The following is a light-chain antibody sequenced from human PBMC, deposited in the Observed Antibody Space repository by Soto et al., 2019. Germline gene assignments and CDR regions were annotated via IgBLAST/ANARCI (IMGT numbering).Light chain of an antibody. CDR1: QSVSSSY. CDR2: GAS. CDR3: QQYGTSPPIT. J-gene: IGKJ5*01. V-gene: IGKV3-20*01. Sequence: EIVLTQSPGTLSLSPGERATLFCRASQSVSSSYLAWYQQKPGQAPRLLIYGASSRATGIPDRFSGSGSGTDCTLTITRLEPEDFAVYYCQQYGTSPPITFGQGTRLEIK.